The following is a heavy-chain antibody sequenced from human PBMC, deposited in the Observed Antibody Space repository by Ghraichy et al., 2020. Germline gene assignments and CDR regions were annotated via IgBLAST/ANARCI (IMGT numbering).Heavy chain of an antibody. D-gene: IGHD2/OR15-2a*01. J-gene: IGHJ6*02. V-gene: IGHV3-73*01. CDR2: IRTKDNRYAT. Sequence: GGSLRLSCAASGFRFSGSTIHWVRQASGKGLEWVGHIRTKDNRYATAYSESVKGRFTVSRDDSENTASLQMHSLKTEDTAVYYCVREPPRLYCDNSECFYVWGQGTTVTVSS. CDR1: GFRFSGST. CDR3: VREPPRLYCDNSECFYV.